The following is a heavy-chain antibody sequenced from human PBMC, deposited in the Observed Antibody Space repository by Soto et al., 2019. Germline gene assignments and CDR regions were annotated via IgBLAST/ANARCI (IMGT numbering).Heavy chain of an antibody. CDR1: GYTFTRYS. CDR3: ARESEDLTSNFDY. CDR2: ISSTTNYI. V-gene: IGHV3-21*06. Sequence: PGGSLRLSCAASGYTFTRYSMNWVRQAPGKGLEWVSSISSTTNYIYYGDSMKGRFTISRDNAKNSLYLEMNSLRAEDTAVYYCARESEDLTSNFDYWGQGTLVTVSS. J-gene: IGHJ4*02.